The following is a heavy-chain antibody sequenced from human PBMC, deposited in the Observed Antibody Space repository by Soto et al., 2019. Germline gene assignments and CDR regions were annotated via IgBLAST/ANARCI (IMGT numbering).Heavy chain of an antibody. V-gene: IGHV3-66*01. CDR2: IYSGDT. J-gene: IGHJ3*01. Sequence: EIQLVESGGGLVQPGGSLRVSCAASGLAVSSNYMTWVRQAPGKGLEWVSVIYSGDTYYADSVKGRFTISRDNSKTPLHIQMNRLRAEVTAVYYCARVDRGEAAAGPDRHDAFDLWGQGTMVTVSS. CDR3: ARVDRGEAAAGPDRHDAFDL. CDR1: GLAVSSNY. D-gene: IGHD6-13*01.